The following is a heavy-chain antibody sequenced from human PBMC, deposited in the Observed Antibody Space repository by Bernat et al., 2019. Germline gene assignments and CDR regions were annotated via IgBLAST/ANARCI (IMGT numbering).Heavy chain of an antibody. D-gene: IGHD2-15*01. V-gene: IGHV4-59*08. CDR2: IYYSGST. CDR1: GGSISSYY. Sequence: QVQLQESGPGLVKPSETLSLTCTVSGGSISSYYWSWIRQPPGKGLEWIGYIYYSGSTNYNPSLKSRVTISVDTSKNQFSLKLSSVTAADTAVYYCARQWRVGYCSGGSCPPLSYYGMDVWGQGTTVTVSS. J-gene: IGHJ6*02. CDR3: ARQWRVGYCSGGSCPPLSYYGMDV.